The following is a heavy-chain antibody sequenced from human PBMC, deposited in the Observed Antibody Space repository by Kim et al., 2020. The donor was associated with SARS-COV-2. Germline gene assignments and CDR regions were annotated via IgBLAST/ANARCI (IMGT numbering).Heavy chain of an antibody. Sequence: GGSLRLSCAASEFTFSRYSMNLVRQVPGKGLEWVSTISRNSDYIYYADSVEGRFTISRDNAKNSLYLQMNSLRANDTAMYYCARDLSLGRPGGFDYWGQG. CDR3: ARDLSLGRPGGFDY. V-gene: IGHV3-21*01. J-gene: IGHJ4*02. CDR1: EFTFSRYS. CDR2: ISRNSDYI. D-gene: IGHD3-10*01.